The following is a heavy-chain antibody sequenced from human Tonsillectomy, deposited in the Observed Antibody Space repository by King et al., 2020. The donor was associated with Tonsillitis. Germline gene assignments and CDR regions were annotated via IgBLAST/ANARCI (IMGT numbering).Heavy chain of an antibody. V-gene: IGHV1-2*06. CDR2: LNPNTGGT. CDR3: VREFFVDCHDHMCYAPFDI. J-gene: IGHJ3*02. CDR1: GYAFTGYS. D-gene: IGHD2-2*01. Sequence: VQLVESGAEVKKPGASVKVSCKASGYAFTGYSMHWVRQAPGQGLEWMGQLNPNTGGTRFSRNFQGRVTMTRDTSIDTAYMELSSLTSDDTAVYYCVREFFVDCHDHMCYAPFDIWGQGTKVTVSS.